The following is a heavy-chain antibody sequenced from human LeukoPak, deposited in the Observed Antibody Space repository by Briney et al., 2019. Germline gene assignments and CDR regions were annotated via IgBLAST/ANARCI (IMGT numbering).Heavy chain of an antibody. CDR1: GGSIRSYY. CDR3: ARLGGYASPFDY. D-gene: IGHD5-12*01. J-gene: IGHJ4*02. V-gene: IGHV4-59*01. CDR2: IYYSGST. Sequence: SETLSLTCTVSGGSIRSYYWSWIRQPPGKGLEWIGYIYYSGSTNYNLSLKSRVTISVDTSKNQFSLKLNSVTAADTAVYYCARLGGYASPFDYWGQGTLVTVSS.